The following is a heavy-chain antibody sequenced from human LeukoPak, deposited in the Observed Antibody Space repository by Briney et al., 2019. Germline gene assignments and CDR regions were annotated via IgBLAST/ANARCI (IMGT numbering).Heavy chain of an antibody. CDR2: INQDGGTT. CDR1: GFTFSSLW. CDR3: TKDRQGPNQYHMDV. J-gene: IGHJ6*03. Sequence: GGSLRLSCAASGFTFSSLWMSWVRQAPGRGPEWVANINQDGGTTYYVASVKGRFTISRDNAKISLSLQMSSLRAEDTAVYYCTKDRQGPNQYHMDVWGKGTTVTVSS. V-gene: IGHV3-7*01.